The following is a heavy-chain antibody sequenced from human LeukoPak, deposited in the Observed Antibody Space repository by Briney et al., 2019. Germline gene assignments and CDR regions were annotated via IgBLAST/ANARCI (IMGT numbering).Heavy chain of an antibody. D-gene: IGHD1-20*01. J-gene: IGHJ3*02. CDR2: IYYSGST. V-gene: IGHV4-59*01. CDR1: GGSISSYY. Sequence: SETLSLTCTVSGGSISSYYWSWIRQPPGKGLEWIGYIYYSGSTNYNPSLKNRVTISVDTSKNQFSLKLSSVTAADTAVYYCARELNWNPEGAFDAFDIWGQGTMVTVSS. CDR3: ARELNWNPEGAFDAFDI.